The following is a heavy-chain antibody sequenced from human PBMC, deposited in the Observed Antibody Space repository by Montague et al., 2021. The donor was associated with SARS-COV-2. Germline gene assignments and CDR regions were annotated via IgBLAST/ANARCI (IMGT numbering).Heavy chain of an antibody. V-gene: IGHV3-66*01. CDR1: GFTVSNYY. D-gene: IGHD6-19*01. CDR3: ARELAVGGEYYFDH. CDR2: IYIGGIT. Sequence: SLRLSCAVSGFTVSNYYMSWVRQAPGKGLEWVSVIYIGGITYYADSVKGRFVISRDNSKNMLSLQMNSLRAEDTALYYCARELAVGGEYYFDHWGQGTLVTVSS. J-gene: IGHJ4*02.